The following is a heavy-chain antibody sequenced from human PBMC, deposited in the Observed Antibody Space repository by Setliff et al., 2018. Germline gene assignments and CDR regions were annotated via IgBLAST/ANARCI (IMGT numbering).Heavy chain of an antibody. J-gene: IGHJ5*02. CDR1: GGSINSMSYY. D-gene: IGHD1-26*01. Sequence: PSETLSLTCTVSGGSINSMSYYWGWIRQPPGKGLEWIGSIYHSGSSYYNPSHRSRVTISVDTSKNQFSLILRSVTAADTAVYFCARDNTILGATDHWGQGTLVTVSS. CDR2: IYHSGSS. CDR3: ARDNTILGATDH. V-gene: IGHV4-39*07.